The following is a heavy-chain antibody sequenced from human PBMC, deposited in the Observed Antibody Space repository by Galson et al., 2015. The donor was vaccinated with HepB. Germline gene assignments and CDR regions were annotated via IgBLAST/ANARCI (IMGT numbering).Heavy chain of an antibody. Sequence: SLRLSCAASGFTFEDYAMHWVRQVPGKGLEWVSGISWNSDFTGYADSVRGRFTISRDNASNSLYLQMNSLRTEDTALYYCAQDLTYYYGSGSYFVAMDVWGQGTTVTVSS. CDR3: AQDLTYYYGSGSYFVAMDV. CDR2: ISWNSDFT. J-gene: IGHJ6*02. D-gene: IGHD3-10*01. V-gene: IGHV3-9*01. CDR1: GFTFEDYA.